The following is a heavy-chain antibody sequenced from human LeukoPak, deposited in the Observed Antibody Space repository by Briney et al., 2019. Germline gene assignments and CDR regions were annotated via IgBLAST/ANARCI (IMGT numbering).Heavy chain of an antibody. D-gene: IGHD1-26*01. CDR1: GFTFSSYD. CDR3: ASRRGSNRPFDY. CDR2: IRPSGGNI. V-gene: IGHV3-23*01. Sequence: GGALRLSCAASGFTFSSYDMTWVRQAPGRGLEWVSSIRPSGGNIYYGDSVKGRFTISRDNSKNSLYLQMNSLTAEDSAVYYCASRRGSNRPFDYWGQGTLVTVSS. J-gene: IGHJ4*02.